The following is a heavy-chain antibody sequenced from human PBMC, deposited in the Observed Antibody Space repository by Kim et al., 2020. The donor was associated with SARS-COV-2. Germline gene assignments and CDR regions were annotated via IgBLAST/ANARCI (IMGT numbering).Heavy chain of an antibody. J-gene: IGHJ5*02. D-gene: IGHD6-13*01. CDR1: GFTFSSYA. CDR2: ISYDGSNK. CDR3: ARDGLDTLGSSSWGFDP. V-gene: IGHV3-30*04. Sequence: GGSLRLSCAASGFTFSSYAMHWVRQAPGKGLEWVAVISYDGSNKYYADSVKGRFTISRDNSKNTLYLQMNSLRAEDTAVYYCARDGLDTLGSSSWGFDPWGQGTLVTVSS.